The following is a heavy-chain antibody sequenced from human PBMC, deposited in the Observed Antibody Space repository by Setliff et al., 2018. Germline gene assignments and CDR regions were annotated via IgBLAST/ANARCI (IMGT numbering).Heavy chain of an antibody. V-gene: IGHV3-7*01. J-gene: IGHJ6*02. D-gene: IGHD5-18*01. CDR1: GFTFGTYA. CDR3: ARGDRWGYSYGPYYYGMDV. CDR2: IKQDGSEK. Sequence: GGSLRLSCAASGFTFGTYAMSWVRQAPGKGLEWVANIKQDGSEKYYVDSVKGRFTISRDNAKNSLYLQMNSLRAEDTAVYYCARGDRWGYSYGPYYYGMDVWGQGTTVTVSS.